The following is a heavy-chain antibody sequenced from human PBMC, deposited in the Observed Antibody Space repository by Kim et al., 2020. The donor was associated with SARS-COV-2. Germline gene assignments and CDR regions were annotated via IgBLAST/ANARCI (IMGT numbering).Heavy chain of an antibody. CDR1: GGSISSSSYY. J-gene: IGHJ3*02. Sequence: SETLSLTCTVSGGSISSSSYYWGWIRQPPGKGLEWIGSIYYSGSTYYNPSLKSRVTISVDTSKNQFSLKLSSVTAADTAVYYCATERITMIVVVITKAGAFDIWGQGTMVTVSS. V-gene: IGHV4-39*01. CDR3: ATERITMIVVVITKAGAFDI. D-gene: IGHD3-22*01. CDR2: IYYSGST.